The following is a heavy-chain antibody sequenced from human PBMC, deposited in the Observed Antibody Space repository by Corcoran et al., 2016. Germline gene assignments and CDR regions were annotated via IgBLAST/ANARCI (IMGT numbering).Heavy chain of an antibody. D-gene: IGHD6-13*01. V-gene: IGHV4-34*01. CDR2: INHSGST. CDR1: GGYFSGYY. Sequence: QQQQWGAGLLKPSETLSLTCAVYGGYFSGYYWSWIRQPPGKGLEWLGEINHSGSTNYSPSLKSRVTISVDTSKNQFSLKLSSVTAADTAVYYCARGREAAAGTRSPEYFQHWGQGTLVTVSS. CDR3: ARGREAAAGTRSPEYFQH. J-gene: IGHJ1*01.